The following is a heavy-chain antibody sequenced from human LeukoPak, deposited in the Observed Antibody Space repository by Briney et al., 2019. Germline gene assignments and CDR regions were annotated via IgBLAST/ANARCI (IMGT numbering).Heavy chain of an antibody. Sequence: SETLSLTCSVSGVSITSYYWNWIRQSPGKGLEWLGNIHSRGTTNYNPSLKSRVTLSLDTSKDQFSLKLSSVTAADTAVYYCASEPAIFGYQHRSLFSFDYWGQGTLVTVSS. D-gene: IGHD2-2*01. CDR2: IHSRGTT. J-gene: IGHJ4*02. V-gene: IGHV4-59*08. CDR3: ASEPAIFGYQHRSLFSFDY. CDR1: GVSITSYY.